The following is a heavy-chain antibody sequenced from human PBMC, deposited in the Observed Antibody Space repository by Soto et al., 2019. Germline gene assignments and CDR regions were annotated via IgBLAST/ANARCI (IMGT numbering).Heavy chain of an antibody. V-gene: IGHV4-34*01. D-gene: IGHD6-19*01. CDR1: GGSFSGYY. CDR2: INHSGST. CDR3: ARGRGAVAGNHGMDV. Sequence: SETLSLTCAVYGGSFSGYYWSWIRQPPGKGLEWIGEINHSGSTNYNPSLKSRVTISVDTSKNQFSLKLSSVTAADTAVYYCARGRGAVAGNHGMDVWGQGTTVTVSS. J-gene: IGHJ6*02.